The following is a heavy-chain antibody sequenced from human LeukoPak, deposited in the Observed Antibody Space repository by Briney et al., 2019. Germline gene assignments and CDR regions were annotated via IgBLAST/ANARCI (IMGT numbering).Heavy chain of an antibody. J-gene: IGHJ5*02. D-gene: IGHD5-18*01. CDR3: ARGRGYSYGYGLSWFDP. CDR1: GGSFSGYY. CDR2: INHSGST. Sequence: SETLSLTCAVYGGSFSGYYWSWIRQPPGKGLEWIGEINHSGSTNYNPSLKSRVTISVDTSKNQFSLKLSSVTAADTAVYYCARGRGYSYGYGLSWFDPWGQGTLVTVSS. V-gene: IGHV4-34*01.